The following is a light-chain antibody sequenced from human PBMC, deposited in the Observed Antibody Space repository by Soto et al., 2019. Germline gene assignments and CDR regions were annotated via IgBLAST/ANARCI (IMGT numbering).Light chain of an antibody. J-gene: IGKJ1*01. V-gene: IGKV3-15*01. CDR2: GAS. CDR1: QSVSSN. Sequence: EIVMTQSPATLSVPPGERATLSCRASQSVSSNLAWYQQKPGQAPRLLIYGASTRATGIPARFSGSGSGTEFTLTISRLQSEYFAVYYCQQYNNWPQWTFGQGTKVEIK. CDR3: QQYNNWPQWT.